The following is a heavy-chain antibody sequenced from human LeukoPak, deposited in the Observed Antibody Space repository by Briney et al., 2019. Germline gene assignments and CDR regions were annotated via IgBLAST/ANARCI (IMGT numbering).Heavy chain of an antibody. CDR1: GGSISSYY. J-gene: IGHJ4*02. CDR3: ARADYDFWVDY. V-gene: IGHV4-59*01. Sequence: TSETLSLTCTVSGGSISSYYWSWIRQPPGKGLEWIGYIYYSGSTNYNPSLKSRVTISVDTSKNQFSLKLSSVTAADTAVYYCARADYDFWVDYWGQGTLVTVSS. D-gene: IGHD3-3*01. CDR2: IYYSGST.